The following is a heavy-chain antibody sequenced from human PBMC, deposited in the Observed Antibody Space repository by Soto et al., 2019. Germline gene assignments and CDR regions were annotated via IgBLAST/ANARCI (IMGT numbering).Heavy chain of an antibody. J-gene: IGHJ4*02. V-gene: IGHV3-74*01. Sequence: EVQMVESGGGLVQPGGSLRLSCAASGFTFSSFCLHWVRQVSGKGLVWVSRVNSDGSTTAYADSVKGRFTVSRDNAKTPLYLQMDNLRAEDTAVYYCAGGAGSNKPFDYWGQGTLVTVSS. CDR2: VNSDGSTT. CDR3: AGGAGSNKPFDY. CDR1: GFTFSSFC. D-gene: IGHD2-2*01.